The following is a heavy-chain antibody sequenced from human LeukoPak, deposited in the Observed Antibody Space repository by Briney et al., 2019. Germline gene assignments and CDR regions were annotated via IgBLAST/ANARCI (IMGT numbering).Heavy chain of an antibody. CDR1: GFTFSSYS. V-gene: IGHV3-21*04. Sequence: GGSLRLSCAASGFTFSSYSMNWVRQAPGKGLEWVSSISSSSSYIYYADSVKGRFTISRDNAKNSLYLQMNSLRAEDTAVYYCASGYDYVWGSFHYKGYFDYWGQGILVTVSS. J-gene: IGHJ4*02. CDR2: ISSSSSYI. D-gene: IGHD3-16*02. CDR3: ASGYDYVWGSFHYKGYFDY.